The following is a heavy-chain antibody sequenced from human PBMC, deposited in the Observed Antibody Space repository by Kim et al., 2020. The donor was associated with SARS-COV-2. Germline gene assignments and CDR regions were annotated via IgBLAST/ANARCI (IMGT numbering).Heavy chain of an antibody. D-gene: IGHD4-17*01. CDR3: ARGLHDYGDYDLDY. J-gene: IGHJ4*02. CDR1: GFTFSSYS. V-gene: IGHV3-48*02. CDR2: ISSSSSTI. Sequence: GGSLRLSCAASGFTFSSYSMNWVRQAPGKGLEWVSYISSSSSTIYYADSVKGRFTISRDNAKNSLYLQMNSLRDEDTAVYYCARGLHDYGDYDLDYWGQGTLVTVSS.